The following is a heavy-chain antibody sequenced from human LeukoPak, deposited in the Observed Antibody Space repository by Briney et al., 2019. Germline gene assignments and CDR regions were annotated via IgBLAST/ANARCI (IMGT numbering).Heavy chain of an antibody. V-gene: IGHV4-59*01. Sequence: SETLSLTCTVSGGSISSYYWSWIRQPPGKGLEWIGYIYYSGSTKYNPSLKSRVAISVDTSKNQFSLNLSSVTAADTAVYYCARGGRLLPLNYWGQGTLVTVSS. J-gene: IGHJ4*02. CDR2: IYYSGST. CDR3: ARGGRLLPLNY. D-gene: IGHD3-22*01. CDR1: GGSISSYY.